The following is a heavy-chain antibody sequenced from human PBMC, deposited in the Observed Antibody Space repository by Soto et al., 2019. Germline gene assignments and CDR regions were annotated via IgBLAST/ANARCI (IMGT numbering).Heavy chain of an antibody. CDR2: ISGSGGST. CDR3: AKDDYYSIPGSPEY. V-gene: IGHV3-23*01. J-gene: IGHJ4*01. D-gene: IGHD4-4*01. Sequence: RKGLEWVSAISGSGGSTYYADSVKDRFTISRDNSKNTLYLQMNSLRAEDKAVYYCAKDDYYSIPGSPEYWGHGTLVTVSS.